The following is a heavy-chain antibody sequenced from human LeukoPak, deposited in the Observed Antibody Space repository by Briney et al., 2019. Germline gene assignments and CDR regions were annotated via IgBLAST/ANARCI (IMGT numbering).Heavy chain of an antibody. D-gene: IGHD3-16*01. CDR2: VNQDGSEK. CDR1: GFTFSDSW. CDR3: ATYTHWVAGDV. J-gene: IGHJ6*02. V-gene: IGHV3-7*01. Sequence: GSLRLSCAASGFTFSDSWMSWVRQAPGKGLEWVANVNQDGSEKDYVDSVKGRFTISRDNARNSLYLQMGSLRAEDTAVYYCATYTHWVAGDVWGQGTTVTVSS.